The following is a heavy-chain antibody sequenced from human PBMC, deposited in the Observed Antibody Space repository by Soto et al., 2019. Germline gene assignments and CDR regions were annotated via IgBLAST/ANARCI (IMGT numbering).Heavy chain of an antibody. CDR3: ATVDVYVTPSPQDV. V-gene: IGHV1-18*01. Sequence: QVQLVQSGAEVKNPGASVKVSCKASGYTFTRYGIGWVRQAPGQGLGWMGWINTYNGNTNYAENVQGRVTLTKETTTSTADMELSGQRANDTTIYYDATVDVYVTPSPQDVWGQGTTVIVSS. J-gene: IGHJ6*02. CDR1: GYTFTRYG. D-gene: IGHD3-16*01. CDR2: INTYNGNT.